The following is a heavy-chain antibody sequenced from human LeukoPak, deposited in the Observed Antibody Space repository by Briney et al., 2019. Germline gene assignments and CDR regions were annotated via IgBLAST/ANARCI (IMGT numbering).Heavy chain of an antibody. CDR2: IFPHDSDT. V-gene: IGHV5-51*01. CDR1: GFSSPPYW. Sequence: GESLKISCKGSGFSSPPYWIGWVRHMPGKGLEWMGIIFPHDSDTRYSPSFQGQVTISADKSISTAYLQWSSLKASDTAMYYCASSSGSTFYYDIRGLAWGQGTLVTVSS. CDR3: ASSSGSTFYYDIRGLA. J-gene: IGHJ5*02. D-gene: IGHD3-22*01.